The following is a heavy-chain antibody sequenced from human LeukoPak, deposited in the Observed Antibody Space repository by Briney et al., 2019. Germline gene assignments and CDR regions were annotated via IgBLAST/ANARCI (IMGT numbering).Heavy chain of an antibody. D-gene: IGHD4-17*01. V-gene: IGHV4-34*01. CDR2: INHSGST. CDR3: ARYGDYAGPDY. J-gene: IGHJ4*02. Sequence: SETLSLTRAVYGGSFSGYFWSWIRQPPGKGLEWIGEINHSGSTNYNPSLKSRVTISVDTSKNQFSLKLSSVTAADTAVYYCARYGDYAGPDYWGQGTLVTVSS. CDR1: GGSFSGYF.